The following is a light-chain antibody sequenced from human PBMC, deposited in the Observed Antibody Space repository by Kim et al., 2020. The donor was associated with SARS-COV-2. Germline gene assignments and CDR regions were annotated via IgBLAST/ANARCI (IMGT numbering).Light chain of an antibody. Sequence: GQSVPIPCTGTSSDVGGYNRVSWYQQPPGTAPKLLIYEVTNRPSGVPDRFSGSKSGNTASLTISGLLAEDEGDYYCSSFTSSTTWVFGGGTQLTVL. CDR3: SSFTSSTTWV. CDR2: EVT. V-gene: IGLV2-18*02. J-gene: IGLJ3*02. CDR1: SSDVGGYNR.